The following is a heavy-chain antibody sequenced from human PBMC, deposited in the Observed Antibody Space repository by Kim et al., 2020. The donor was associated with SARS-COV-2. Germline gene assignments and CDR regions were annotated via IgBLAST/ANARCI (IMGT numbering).Heavy chain of an antibody. CDR2: T. V-gene: IGHV4-39*01. CDR3: ARRAWDYGDV. J-gene: IGHJ6*03. D-gene: IGHD1-26*01. Sequence: TYSNPALKSRVTISVDTSKNQFSLKLSSVTAADTAVYYCARRAWDYGDVWGKGTTVTVSS.